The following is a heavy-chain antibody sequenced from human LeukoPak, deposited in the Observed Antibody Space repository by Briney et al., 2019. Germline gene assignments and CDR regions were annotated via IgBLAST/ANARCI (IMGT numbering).Heavy chain of an antibody. CDR2: IYDSGST. CDR3: ARGGEGPAAEVDY. J-gene: IGHJ4*02. CDR1: GGSIRSSYYY. V-gene: IGHV4-39*01. Sequence: PSETLSLTCTVSGGSIRSSYYYWGWIRQPPGKGLEWIGSIYDSGSTYYNPSLKSRVTISVDTSKNQFSLKLSSVTAADTAVYYCARGGEGPAAEVDYWGQGTLVTVSS. D-gene: IGHD2-2*01.